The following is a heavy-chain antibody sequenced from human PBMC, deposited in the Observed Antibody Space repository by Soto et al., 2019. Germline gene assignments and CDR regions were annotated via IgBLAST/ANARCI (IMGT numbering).Heavy chain of an antibody. Sequence: QVQLVESGGGVVQPGRSLRLSCAASGFRFSGFGMHWVRQAPGKGLEWVAILRYDGSNKYYADSVKGRFTISSDNSQNTLYLQMDSLRVEDTAVYYCARDGVGATTFYGYFDYWGQGILVTVSS. CDR3: ARDGVGATTFYGYFDY. J-gene: IGHJ4*02. D-gene: IGHD1-26*01. CDR1: GFRFSGFG. CDR2: LRYDGSNK. V-gene: IGHV3-33*01.